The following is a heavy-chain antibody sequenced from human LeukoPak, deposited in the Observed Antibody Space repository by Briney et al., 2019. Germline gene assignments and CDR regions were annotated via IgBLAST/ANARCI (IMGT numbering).Heavy chain of an antibody. J-gene: IGHJ3*02. V-gene: IGHV3-66*01. D-gene: IGHD6-13*01. CDR1: DFTFSSYE. Sequence: GGSLRLSCAASDFTFSSYEMNWVRQAPGKGLEWVSVIYSGGNAYYADSVKGKFTISRDNSKNAVFLQMNSLRAEDTAVYYCAREGGTSWAFDIWGQGTLVTVSS. CDR2: IYSGGNA. CDR3: AREGGTSWAFDI.